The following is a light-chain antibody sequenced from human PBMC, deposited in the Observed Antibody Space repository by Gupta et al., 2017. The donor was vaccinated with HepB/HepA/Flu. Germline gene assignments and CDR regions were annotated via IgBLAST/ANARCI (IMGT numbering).Light chain of an antibody. CDR1: NIGSKS. J-gene: IGLJ1*01. CDR2: YDS. V-gene: IGLV3-21*04. Sequence: SYALTQPHSVSVAPGRTARITCGGNNIGSKSVHWYQQKPGQAPVLVIYYDSDRPSGIPERFSGSNSGNTATLTISRVEAGDEADYYCQVWDSSIDHLYVFGTGTKVTVL. CDR3: QVWDSSIDHLYV.